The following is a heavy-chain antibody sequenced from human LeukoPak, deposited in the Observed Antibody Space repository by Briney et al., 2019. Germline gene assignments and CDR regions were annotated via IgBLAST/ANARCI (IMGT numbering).Heavy chain of an antibody. D-gene: IGHD2-8*01. CDR1: GGSISSGGYY. CDR2: IYNSGST. Sequence: PSETLSLTCTVSGGSISSGGYYWSWIRQHPGKGLEWIVYIYNSGSTYYNPSLKSRVTISVDTSKNQFSLRLSSVTAADTAVYYCARDLDGTNHFDYWGQGTLVTVSS. CDR3: ARDLDGTNHFDY. V-gene: IGHV4-31*03. J-gene: IGHJ4*02.